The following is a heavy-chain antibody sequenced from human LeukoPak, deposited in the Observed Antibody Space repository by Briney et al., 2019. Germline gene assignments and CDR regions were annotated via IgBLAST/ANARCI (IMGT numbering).Heavy chain of an antibody. J-gene: IGHJ4*02. CDR2: INHSGST. D-gene: IGHD2-15*01. V-gene: IGHV4-38-2*02. CDR3: ARVCSSGRCCDQ. CDR1: GYSISSTYY. Sequence: SETLSLTCSVSGYSISSTYYWAWMRQPPGKGLGWIGSINHSGSTYYNPSLKSRVTVSVDTSKNQFSLRLSSVTAAHTAVYYCARVCSSGRCCDQWGQGTLVTVSS.